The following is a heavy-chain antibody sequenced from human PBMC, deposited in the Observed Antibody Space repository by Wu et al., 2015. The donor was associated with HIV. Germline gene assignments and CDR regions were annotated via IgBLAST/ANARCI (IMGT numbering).Heavy chain of an antibody. V-gene: IGHV1-69*18. J-gene: IGHJ6*02. CDR2: IIPIFGTA. D-gene: IGHD6-19*01. Sequence: QVQLVQSGAEVKKPGSSVKVSCKASGGTFSSYAISWVRQAPGQGLEWMGRIIPIFGTANYAQKFPGRVTITADESTSTAYMELSSLRSEDTAVYYCARDPGSIAVAGTNYYYYYGMDVWGQGTTGHRSP. CDR3: ARDPGSIAVAGTNYYYYYGMDV. CDR1: GGTFSSYA.